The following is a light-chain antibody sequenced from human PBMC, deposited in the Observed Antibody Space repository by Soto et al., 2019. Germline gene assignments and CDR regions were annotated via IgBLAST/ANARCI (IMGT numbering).Light chain of an antibody. J-gene: IGKJ4*01. CDR1: QGISRY. CDR3: QQLNSYPLT. Sequence: DIQLTQSPSFLSASVGDRVTITCRASQGISRYLAWYQQKPGKAPKLLIYAASTLQSGVPSIFSGSGSGTEFTLTISSLQPEDFATYYCQQLNSYPLTFGGGTKVEIK. V-gene: IGKV1-9*01. CDR2: AAS.